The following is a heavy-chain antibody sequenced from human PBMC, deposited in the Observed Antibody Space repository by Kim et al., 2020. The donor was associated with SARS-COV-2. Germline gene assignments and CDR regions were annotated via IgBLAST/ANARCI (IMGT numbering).Heavy chain of an antibody. CDR1: GFTFSDYY. Sequence: GGSLRLSCAASGFTFSDYYMSWIRQAPGKGLEWVSYISSSSSYTNYADSVKGRFTISRDNAKNSLYLQMNSLRAEDTAVYYCARARGGWRDAFDIWGQGTMVTVSS. J-gene: IGHJ3*02. CDR2: ISSSSSYT. V-gene: IGHV3-11*05. CDR3: ARARGGWRDAFDI. D-gene: IGHD6-19*01.